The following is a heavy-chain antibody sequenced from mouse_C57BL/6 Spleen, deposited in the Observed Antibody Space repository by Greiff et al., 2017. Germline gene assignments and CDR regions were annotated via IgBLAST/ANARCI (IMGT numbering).Heavy chain of an antibody. V-gene: IGHV1-69*01. J-gene: IGHJ3*01. CDR1: GYTFTSYW. D-gene: IGHD2-3*01. CDR3: AGYDGYYGFAY. CDR2: IDPSDSYT. Sequence: QVQLQQPGAELVMPGASVKLSCKASGYTFTSYWMPWVKQRPGQGLEWIGEIDPSDSYTNYNQKFKGKSTLTVDKSSSTAYMQLSSLTSADSAVYYCAGYDGYYGFAYWGQGTLVTVSA.